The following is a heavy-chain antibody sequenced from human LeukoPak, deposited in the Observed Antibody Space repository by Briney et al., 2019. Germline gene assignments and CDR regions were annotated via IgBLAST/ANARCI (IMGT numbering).Heavy chain of an antibody. V-gene: IGHV1-2*02. CDR3: VREGTSGGLNWLDP. CDR1: GYTFTGYY. Sequence: ASVKVSCKASGYTFTGYYMHWVRQAPGQGLEWMGWINPNSGGTSYAQKFQGRVIMTRDTSTSTAYLDLSRLRSDDTAVYFCVREGTSGGLNWLDPWGQGTLVTVSS. J-gene: IGHJ5*02. D-gene: IGHD3-10*01. CDR2: INPNSGGT.